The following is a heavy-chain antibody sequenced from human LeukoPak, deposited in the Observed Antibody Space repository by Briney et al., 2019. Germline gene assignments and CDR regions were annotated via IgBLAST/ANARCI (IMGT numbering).Heavy chain of an antibody. D-gene: IGHD1-14*01. J-gene: IGHJ4*02. CDR2: MYHDGRT. Sequence: SETLSLTCTVSGGSINSGTYYWGWIRQPPGKGLEWIASMYHDGRTSYNPSLESRVPISIDTSTNQFSLKLSSVTAADTAVYYCASDHKSITMRKGQYFDYWGQGVLVTVSS. CDR1: GGSINSGTYY. CDR3: ASDHKSITMRKGQYFDY. V-gene: IGHV4-39*01.